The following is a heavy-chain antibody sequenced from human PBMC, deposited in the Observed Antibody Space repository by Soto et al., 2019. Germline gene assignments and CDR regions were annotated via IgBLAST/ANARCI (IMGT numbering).Heavy chain of an antibody. D-gene: IGHD3-3*01. CDR2: INHSGST. CDR3: ARGLTYYDFWSGTDRNWFDH. V-gene: IGHV4-34*01. Sequence: QVQLQQWGAGLLKPSETLSLTCAVYGGSFSGYYWSWIRQPPGKGLEWIGEINHSGSTNYNPSLKSRVTISVDTSKNQFSLKLSSVTAADTAVYYCARGLTYYDFWSGTDRNWFDHWGQGTLVTVSS. CDR1: GGSFSGYY. J-gene: IGHJ5*02.